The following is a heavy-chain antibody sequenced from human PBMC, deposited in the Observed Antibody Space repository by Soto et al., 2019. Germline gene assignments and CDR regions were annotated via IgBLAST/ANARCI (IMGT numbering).Heavy chain of an antibody. CDR3: ARGGDPDY. D-gene: IGHD2-21*02. V-gene: IGHV3-74*01. Sequence: EVQLVESGGGFVQPGGSLRLSCVASGFTFNYYWMHWVRQAPGKGLMWVSRLQTDGSHPDYADSVKGRFTISRDNAKNTLYLQMNNLRAEDTAVYYCARGGDPDYWGQGALVTGSS. CDR1: GFTFNYYW. J-gene: IGHJ4*02. CDR2: LQTDGSHP.